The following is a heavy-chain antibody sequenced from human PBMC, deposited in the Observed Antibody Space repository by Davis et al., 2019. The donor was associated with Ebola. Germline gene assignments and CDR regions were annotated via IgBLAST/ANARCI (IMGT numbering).Heavy chain of an antibody. V-gene: IGHV1-18*01. CDR3: ARDIAVAPLSY. J-gene: IGHJ4*02. D-gene: IGHD6-19*01. Sequence: NVQGRVTMTTDTSTSTAYMELRSLRSDDTAVYYCARDIAVAPLSYWGQGTLVTVSS.